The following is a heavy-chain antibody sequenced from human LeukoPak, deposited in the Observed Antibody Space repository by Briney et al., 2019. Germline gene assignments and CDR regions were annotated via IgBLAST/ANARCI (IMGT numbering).Heavy chain of an antibody. J-gene: IGHJ4*02. CDR3: AREYYDFWSGYYTLDY. V-gene: IGHV6-1*01. CDR2: TYYRSKWYN. CDR1: GDSVSSNIAA. D-gene: IGHD3-3*01. Sequence: NLSQTLSLTCAISGDSVSSNIAAWNWIRQSPSRGLEWLGRTYYRSKWYNDYAVSVRSRITINPDTSKDQFSLQLNSVTPEDTAVYYCAREYYDFWSGYYTLDYWGQGTLVTVSS.